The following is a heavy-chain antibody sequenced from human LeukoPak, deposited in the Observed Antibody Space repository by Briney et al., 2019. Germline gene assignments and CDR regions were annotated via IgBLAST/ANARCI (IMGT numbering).Heavy chain of an antibody. CDR2: ISYDGGGT. Sequence: GGSLRLSCAASGSTFSDYWMHWVRQTPGKGLVWVSRISYDGGGTNYAESVKGRFTISRDNAKNTLYLQMNSLRVEDTAVYYCVRNMVRGVVYFDSWGQGALVTVSS. CDR1: GSTFSDYW. CDR3: VRNMVRGVVYFDS. J-gene: IGHJ4*02. D-gene: IGHD3-10*01. V-gene: IGHV3-74*01.